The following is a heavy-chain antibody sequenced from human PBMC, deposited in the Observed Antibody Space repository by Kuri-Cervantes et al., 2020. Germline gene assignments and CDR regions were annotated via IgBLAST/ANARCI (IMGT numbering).Heavy chain of an antibody. CDR1: GFTFSSYS. CDR3: ASGYGDEVAEYFQH. V-gene: IGHV4-34*01. D-gene: IGHD4-17*01. Sequence: ESLKISCAASGFTFSSYSMNWVRQPPGKGLEWIGEIYHSGSTNYNPSLKSRVTLSVDKSKNQFSLKLSSVTAADTAVYYCASGYGDEVAEYFQHWGQGTLVTVSS. J-gene: IGHJ1*01. CDR2: IYHSGST.